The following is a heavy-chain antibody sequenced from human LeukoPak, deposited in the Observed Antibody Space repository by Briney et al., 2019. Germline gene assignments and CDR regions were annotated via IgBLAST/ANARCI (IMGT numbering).Heavy chain of an antibody. CDR2: IYYSGST. CDR3: ARLEADDYGDRGSPGTPNAQSN. CDR1: GGSISSSSYY. V-gene: IGHV4-39*01. D-gene: IGHD4-17*01. Sequence: SETLSLTCTVSGGSISSSSYYWGWIRQPPGKGLEWIGSIYYSGSTYYNPSLKSRVTISVDTSKNQFSLRLSSGTAADTAVFYCARLEADDYGDRGSPGTPNAQSNWGQGNLVTVSS. J-gene: IGHJ4*02.